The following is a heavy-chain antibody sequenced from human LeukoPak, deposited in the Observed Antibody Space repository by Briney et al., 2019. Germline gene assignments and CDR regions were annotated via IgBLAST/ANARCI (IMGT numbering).Heavy chain of an antibody. Sequence: GGSLRLSCAASGFTFSSYGMSWVRQAPGKGLEWVGRIKSKTDGGTTDYAAPVKGRFTISRDDSKNTLYLQMNSLKTEDTAVYYCTTDLGGYVWGSYRPSFDYWGQGTLVTVSS. CDR3: TTDLGGYVWGSYRPSFDY. J-gene: IGHJ4*02. V-gene: IGHV3-15*01. CDR2: IKSKTDGGTT. CDR1: GFTFSSYG. D-gene: IGHD3-16*02.